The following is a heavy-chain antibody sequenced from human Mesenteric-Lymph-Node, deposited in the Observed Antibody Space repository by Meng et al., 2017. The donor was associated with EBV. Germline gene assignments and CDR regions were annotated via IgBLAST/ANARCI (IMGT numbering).Heavy chain of an antibody. D-gene: IGHD3-10*01. CDR1: GCSVSSGAYF. V-gene: IGHV4-61*08. CDR2: IYYSGST. Sequence: QVPLQESGPGLVKPSETLSLTCTGSGCSVSSGAYFWSWIRQPPGKGLEWIGNIYYSGSTNYNPSLKSRVTISVDTSKNQFSLKLSSVTAADTAVYYCARFGAILRGFDYWGQGTLVTVSS. J-gene: IGHJ4*02. CDR3: ARFGAILRGFDY.